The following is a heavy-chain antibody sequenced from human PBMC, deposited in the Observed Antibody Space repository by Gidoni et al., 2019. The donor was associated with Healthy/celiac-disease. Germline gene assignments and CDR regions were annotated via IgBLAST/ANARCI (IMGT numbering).Heavy chain of an antibody. V-gene: IGHV4-39*01. Sequence: QLQLQESGPGLVKPSETLSLTCTVSGGSISSSSYYWGWIRQPPGKGLEWIGSIYYSGSTYYNPSLKSRVTISVDTSKNQFSLKLSSVTAADTAVYYCARHRFSSYYDSSGYHQHTNFDYWGQGTLVTVSS. J-gene: IGHJ4*02. D-gene: IGHD3-22*01. CDR3: ARHRFSSYYDSSGYHQHTNFDY. CDR2: IYYSGST. CDR1: GGSISSSSYY.